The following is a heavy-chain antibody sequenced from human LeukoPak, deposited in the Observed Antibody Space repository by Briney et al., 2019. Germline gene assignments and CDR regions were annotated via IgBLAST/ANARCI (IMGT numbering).Heavy chain of an antibody. Sequence: GRSLRLSCAASGFTFSSYAMHWVRQAPGKGLEWVAVISYDGSNKYYADSVKGRFTISRDNSKNTLYLQMNSLRAEDTAVYYCASPNPYYEDAFDIWGQGTMVTVSS. CDR2: ISYDGSNK. CDR3: ASPNPYYEDAFDI. V-gene: IGHV3-30-3*01. J-gene: IGHJ3*02. CDR1: GFTFSSYA. D-gene: IGHD3-22*01.